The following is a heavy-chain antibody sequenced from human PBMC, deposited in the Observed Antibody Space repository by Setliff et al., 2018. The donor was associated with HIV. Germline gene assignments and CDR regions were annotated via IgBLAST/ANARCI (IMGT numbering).Heavy chain of an antibody. CDR3: AISEEESPWYYFDY. V-gene: IGHV5-51*01. Sequence: GESLKISCKGSGYSFTSYWIGWVRQMPGKGLEWMGIIYPGDSEIRYSPSFQGQVTISVDKSISTAYLQWSSLKASDTAMYYCAISEEESPWYYFDYWGQGTLVTVSS. CDR1: GYSFTSYW. CDR2: IYPGDSEI. J-gene: IGHJ4*02. D-gene: IGHD2-8*01.